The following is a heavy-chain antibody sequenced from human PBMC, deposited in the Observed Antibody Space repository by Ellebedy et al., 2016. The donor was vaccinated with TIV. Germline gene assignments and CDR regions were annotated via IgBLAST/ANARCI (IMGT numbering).Heavy chain of an antibody. CDR2: INNDGTAT. Sequence: GESLKISXAASGFSFSWHWMHWVRQAPGKGLVWVSRINNDGTATTYADSVKGRFTISRDNTKNTLYLQMNSLRAEDTGVYYCARDPYYGFGYFDLWGRGTLVTVSS. J-gene: IGHJ2*01. CDR3: ARDPYYGFGYFDL. D-gene: IGHD3-10*01. V-gene: IGHV3-74*01. CDR1: GFSFSWHW.